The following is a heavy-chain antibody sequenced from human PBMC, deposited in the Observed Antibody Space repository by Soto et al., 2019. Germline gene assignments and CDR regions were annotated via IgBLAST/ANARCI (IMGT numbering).Heavy chain of an antibody. Sequence: GGSLRLSCAASGFTFSSYAMSWVRQAPGKGLEWVSTISGSGDSTFYADSVKGRFTISRDNSRNTLYLQMSSLRAEDTAVYYCAKATATGGGAFDICGQGTMVTVSS. CDR3: AKATATGGGAFDI. J-gene: IGHJ3*02. D-gene: IGHD2-8*02. CDR2: ISGSGDST. V-gene: IGHV3-23*01. CDR1: GFTFSSYA.